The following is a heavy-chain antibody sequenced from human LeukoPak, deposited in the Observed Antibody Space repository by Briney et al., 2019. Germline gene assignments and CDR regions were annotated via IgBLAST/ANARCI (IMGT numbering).Heavy chain of an antibody. CDR3: ARDSGSYLQPTDY. CDR2: IGPSSGDI. Sequence: PGGSLRLSCAASGFTFRIYSMNWVRQAPGAGLEWVSSIGPSSGDIHYADSVKGRFTISRDNGKNSLYLQMNSLRAEDTAVYHCARDSGSYLQPTDYWGQGTLVTVSS. CDR1: GFTFRIYS. D-gene: IGHD1-26*01. J-gene: IGHJ4*02. V-gene: IGHV3-21*01.